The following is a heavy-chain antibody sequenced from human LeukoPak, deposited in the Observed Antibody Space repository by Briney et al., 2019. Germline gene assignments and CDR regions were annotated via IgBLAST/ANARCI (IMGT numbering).Heavy chain of an antibody. Sequence: ASVKVSCKASGGTFSSYAISWVRQAPGQGLEWMGGIIPIFGTANYAQKFQGRVTITADESTSTAYMELSSLRSEDTAVYYCARDTYCGGDCYSYYWGQGTLVTVSS. D-gene: IGHD2-21*02. CDR3: ARDTYCGGDCYSYY. V-gene: IGHV1-69*13. CDR1: GGTFSSYA. CDR2: IIPIFGTA. J-gene: IGHJ4*02.